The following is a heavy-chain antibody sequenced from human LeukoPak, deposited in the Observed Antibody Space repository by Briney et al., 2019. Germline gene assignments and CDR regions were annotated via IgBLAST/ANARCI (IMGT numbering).Heavy chain of an antibody. CDR2: IYYSGST. J-gene: IGHJ4*02. CDR1: GGSVSGYY. D-gene: IGHD5-24*01. Sequence: KPSETLSLTCTVSGGSVSGYYWSWIRQPPGKGLEWIAYIYYSGSTNYNPSLKSRVTISVDTSKNQFSLRLSSVTAAYTAVYYCARRARWAQDFDYWGQGTLVTVSS. V-gene: IGHV4-59*08. CDR3: ARRARWAQDFDY.